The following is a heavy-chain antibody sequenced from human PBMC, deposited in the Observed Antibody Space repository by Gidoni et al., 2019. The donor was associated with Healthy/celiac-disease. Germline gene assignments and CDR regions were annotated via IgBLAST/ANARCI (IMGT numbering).Heavy chain of an antibody. CDR2: IYPGDSDT. CDR3: ARKGGDYGDFPSVFDY. CDR1: GYSFTSYW. D-gene: IGHD4-17*01. J-gene: IGHJ4*02. Sequence: EVQLVQSGAEVKKPGESLKLSCKVSGYSFTSYWIGWVRQMPGKGLEWMGIIYPGDSDTRYSPSFQGQVTISADKSISTAYLQWSSLKASDTAMYYWARKGGDYGDFPSVFDYWGQGTLVTVSS. V-gene: IGHV5-51*03.